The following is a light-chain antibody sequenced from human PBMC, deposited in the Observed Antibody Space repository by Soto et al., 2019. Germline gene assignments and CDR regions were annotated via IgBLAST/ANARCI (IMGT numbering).Light chain of an antibody. CDR3: QQSYSTPRLN. J-gene: IGKJ4*01. CDR2: GAS. V-gene: IGKV1-39*01. Sequence: DIQMTQSPSSLSASVGDRVTITCRASQSIRSYLNWYQQKPGKAPKLLIYGASSLQSGIPSRFSGSGSGTDFTLTISSLQPEDFATYYCQQSYSTPRLNFGGGTKVEIK. CDR1: QSIRSY.